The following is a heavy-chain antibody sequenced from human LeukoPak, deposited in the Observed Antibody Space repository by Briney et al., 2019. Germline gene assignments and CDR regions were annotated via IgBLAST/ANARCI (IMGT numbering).Heavy chain of an antibody. CDR2: IYYSGST. CDR3: ARGIVRGVSAPDI. CDR1: GGSISSSSYY. D-gene: IGHD3-10*01. V-gene: IGHV4-39*07. Sequence: SETLSLTCTVSGGSISSSSYYWGWIRRPPGKGLEWIGSIYYSGSTYYNPSLKSRVTISVDTSKNQFYLNLRSVTAADTAIYYCARGIVRGVSAPDIWGQGTMVTVSS. J-gene: IGHJ3*02.